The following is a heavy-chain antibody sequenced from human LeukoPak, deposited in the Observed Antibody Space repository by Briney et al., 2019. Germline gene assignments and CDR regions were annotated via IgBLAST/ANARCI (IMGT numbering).Heavy chain of an antibody. D-gene: IGHD3-10*01. Sequence: SETLSLTCTVSGDSISSYYWSWIRQPPGKGLEWIGEIYHSGSTNYNPSLKSRVTISVDKSKNQFSLKLSSVTAADTAVYYCARGYTMVRGLSWFDPWGQGTLVTVSS. CDR1: GDSISSYY. J-gene: IGHJ5*02. CDR2: IYHSGST. CDR3: ARGYTMVRGLSWFDP. V-gene: IGHV4-59*12.